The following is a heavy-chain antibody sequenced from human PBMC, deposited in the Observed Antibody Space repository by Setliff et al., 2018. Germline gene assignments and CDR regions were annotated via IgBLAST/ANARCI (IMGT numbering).Heavy chain of an antibody. D-gene: IGHD2-2*01. J-gene: IGHJ3*02. Sequence: GGSLRLSCAASGFTFSTAWMNWVRQAPGKGLEWVGRIKGKNDGLATDYAAPVKGRFTISRDDSKNTLYLQMNSLKTEDTAVYYCTTDRAGCYGTTCFNAFEIWGHGTMVTV. CDR2: IKGKNDGLAT. CDR1: GFTFSTAW. V-gene: IGHV3-15*07. CDR3: TTDRAGCYGTTCFNAFEI.